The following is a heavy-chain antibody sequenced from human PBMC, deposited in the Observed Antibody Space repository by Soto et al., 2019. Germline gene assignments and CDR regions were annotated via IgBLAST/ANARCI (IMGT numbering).Heavy chain of an antibody. D-gene: IGHD3-10*01. CDR3: ARVGGSGSYYNAYFDY. CDR1: GFTFSSYA. V-gene: IGHV3-30-3*01. CDR2: ISYDGSNK. Sequence: PVGSLRLPCAASGFTFSSYAMHWVRQAPGKGLEWVAVISYDGSNKYYADSVKGRFTISRDNSKNTLYLQMNSLRAEDTAVYYCARVGGSGSYYNAYFDYWGQGTLVTVSS. J-gene: IGHJ4*02.